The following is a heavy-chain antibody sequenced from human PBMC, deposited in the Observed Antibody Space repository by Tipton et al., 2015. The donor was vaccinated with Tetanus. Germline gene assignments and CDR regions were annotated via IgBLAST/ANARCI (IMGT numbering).Heavy chain of an antibody. CDR1: GFGFSDSY. Sequence: SLRLSCEGFGFGFSDSYMSWIRQSPGKGLEWVSYISGSSNTQYVADSVKGRMTTSRDNAKRSLYLQMDSLRVEDTAVYYCGTLVRGVLLTRVIEHWGQGALVIVSS. V-gene: IGHV3-11*01. CDR2: ISGSSNTQ. D-gene: IGHD3-10*01. J-gene: IGHJ5*02. CDR3: GTLVRGVLLTRVIEH.